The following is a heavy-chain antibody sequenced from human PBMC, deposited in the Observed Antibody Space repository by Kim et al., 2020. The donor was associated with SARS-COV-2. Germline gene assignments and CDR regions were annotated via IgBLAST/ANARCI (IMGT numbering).Heavy chain of an antibody. J-gene: IGHJ4*02. CDR2: AT. Sequence: ATAYVQPVKGRFTISRDDSKNTAYLQMNSLKTEDTAVYYCTSTLAVADTQWGQGTLVTVSS. CDR3: TSTLAVADTQ. V-gene: IGHV3-73*01. D-gene: IGHD6-19*01.